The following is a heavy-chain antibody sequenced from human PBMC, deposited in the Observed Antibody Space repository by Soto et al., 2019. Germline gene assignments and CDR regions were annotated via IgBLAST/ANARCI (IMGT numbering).Heavy chain of an antibody. D-gene: IGHD6-13*01. CDR1: GLPFLIFN. CDR2: ISSNSAYI. CDR3: TRDASRDSSARGWFDP. V-gene: IGHV3-21*01. Sequence: GSLRLCWSPSGLPFLIFNMNWDGQAPGKGLEWVSTISSNSAYIYYTDALRGRFTISRDNAKNSLHLQMNSLRAEDTAVYYCTRDASRDSSARGWFDPWGPGTLVTGSS. J-gene: IGHJ5*02.